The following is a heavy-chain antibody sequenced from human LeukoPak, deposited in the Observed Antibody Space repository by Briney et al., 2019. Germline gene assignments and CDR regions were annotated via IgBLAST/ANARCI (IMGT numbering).Heavy chain of an antibody. V-gene: IGHV4-39*01. Sequence: SETLSLTCTVSGGSISSSSYYWGWIRQPPGKRLEWIGSIYYSGNTFYNPSLKSRVTISVDTSINHFSLTLTSLTAADTAVYFCSRHEHKALAGDTWGQGTLVTVSS. J-gene: IGHJ5*02. CDR3: SRHEHKALAGDT. D-gene: IGHD6-19*01. CDR2: IYYSGNT. CDR1: GGSISSSSYY.